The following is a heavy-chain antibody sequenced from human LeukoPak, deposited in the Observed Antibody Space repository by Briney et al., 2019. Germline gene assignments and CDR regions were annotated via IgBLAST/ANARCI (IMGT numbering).Heavy chain of an antibody. CDR2: INPNGGDT. Sequence: GASVKVSCKASGYTFAAYFIHWVRQAPGQGLEWMGRINPNGGDTNYAQKFQGRVTMTGDTSISTAYMELSSLRSDATAMYYCARVGFTSSWSNFDYWGQGTLVTVSS. CDR1: GYTFAAYF. J-gene: IGHJ4*02. D-gene: IGHD6-13*01. V-gene: IGHV1-2*06. CDR3: ARVGFTSSWSNFDY.